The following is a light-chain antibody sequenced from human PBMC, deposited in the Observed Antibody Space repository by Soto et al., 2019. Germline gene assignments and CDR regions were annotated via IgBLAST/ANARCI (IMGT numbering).Light chain of an antibody. J-gene: IGLJ2*01. Sequence: QSALTPPASVSGSPGQSITISCPGTSSDVGGYNYVSWYQQHPGKAPKLMIYDVSNRPSGVSNRFSGSKSGNTASLTISGLQAEDEADYYCSSYTSSSTRAFGGGTKVTVL. CDR1: SSDVGGYNY. V-gene: IGLV2-14*01. CDR2: DVS. CDR3: SSYTSSSTRA.